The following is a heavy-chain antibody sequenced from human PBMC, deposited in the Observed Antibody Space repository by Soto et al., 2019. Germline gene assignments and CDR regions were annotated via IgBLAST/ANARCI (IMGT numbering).Heavy chain of an antibody. CDR3: ARVLFAPDTNWFDP. D-gene: IGHD2-21*01. V-gene: IGHV1-18*01. CDR1: GYTFTSYG. CDR2: ISAYNGNT. J-gene: IGHJ5*02. Sequence: ASVKVSCKASGYTFTSYGISWVRQAPGQGLEWMGWISAYNGNTNYAQKLQGRVTMTTDTSTSTAYMELRSLRYDDTAVYYCARVLFAPDTNWFDPWGQGTLVTVSS.